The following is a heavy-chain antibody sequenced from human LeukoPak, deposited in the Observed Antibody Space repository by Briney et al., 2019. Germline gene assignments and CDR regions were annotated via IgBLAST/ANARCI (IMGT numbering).Heavy chain of an antibody. J-gene: IGHJ4*02. CDR3: ARDGGRMYGIDY. CDR1: GGSISSYY. Sequence: SETLSLTCTDSGGSISSYYWNWIRQPAGKGPEWVGSINTSRSTNFDPSIKSLVTMSVDTSKTQFSLKLSSVTAADTAVDYCARDGGRMYGIDYWGQGTLVTVSS. V-gene: IGHV4-4*07. D-gene: IGHD2-8*01. CDR2: INTSRST.